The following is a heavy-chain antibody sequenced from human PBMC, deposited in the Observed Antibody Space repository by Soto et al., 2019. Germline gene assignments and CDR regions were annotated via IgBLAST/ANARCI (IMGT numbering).Heavy chain of an antibody. D-gene: IGHD3-3*01. V-gene: IGHV1-18*01. Sequence: ASVKVSCKASGYTFTSYGISWVRQAPGQGLEWMGWISAYNGNTNYAQKLQGRVTMTTDTSTSTANMELRSLRSDDTAVYYCARDADFWSGYRGDFMDVWGQGTTVTVSS. CDR1: GYTFTSYG. CDR2: ISAYNGNT. J-gene: IGHJ6*02. CDR3: ARDADFWSGYRGDFMDV.